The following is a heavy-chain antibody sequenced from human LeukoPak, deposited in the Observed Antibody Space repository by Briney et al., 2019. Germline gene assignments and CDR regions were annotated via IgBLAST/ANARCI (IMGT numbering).Heavy chain of an antibody. Sequence: ASVKVSCKASGYTLIGYYTHWVRHAPGQGLEWMGWIIPHSGGTKFTQKFQGSVTVTRDTTINTAYMEVRRLRSDDAAVYYCWRSVPPGAQGSHYSYCDMDVWGQGTTVTVSS. J-gene: IGHJ6*02. V-gene: IGHV1-2*02. D-gene: IGHD4/OR15-4a*01. CDR3: WRSVPPGAQGSHYSYCDMDV. CDR1: GYTLIGYY. CDR2: IIPHSGGT.